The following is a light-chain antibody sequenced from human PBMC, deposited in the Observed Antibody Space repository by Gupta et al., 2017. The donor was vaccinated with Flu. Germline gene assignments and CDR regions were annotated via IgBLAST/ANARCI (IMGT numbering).Light chain of an antibody. CDR1: SSNIGSNY. CDR2: RNN. V-gene: IGLV1-47*01. Sequence: VTISCSGSSSNIGSNYVYWYQQLPGTAPKLLIYRNNQRPSGVPDRFSGSKSGTSASLAISGLRSEDEADYYCAAWDDSLSGLYVFGTGTKVTVL. CDR3: AAWDDSLSGLYV. J-gene: IGLJ1*01.